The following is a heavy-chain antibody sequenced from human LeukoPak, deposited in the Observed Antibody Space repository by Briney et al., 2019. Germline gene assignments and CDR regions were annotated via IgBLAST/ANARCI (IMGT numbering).Heavy chain of an antibody. D-gene: IGHD3-9*01. CDR3: ARENYDILTGPSWFDP. V-gene: IGHV3-23*01. CDR2: FSDGGEST. CDR1: GFTFSKYV. Sequence: GGSLRLSCAASGFTFSKYVMSWARQAPGKGLEWVSGFSDGGESTYYADSVKGRFTISRDNAKNSLYLQMNSLRAEDTAVYYCARENYDILTGPSWFDPWGQGTLVTVSS. J-gene: IGHJ5*02.